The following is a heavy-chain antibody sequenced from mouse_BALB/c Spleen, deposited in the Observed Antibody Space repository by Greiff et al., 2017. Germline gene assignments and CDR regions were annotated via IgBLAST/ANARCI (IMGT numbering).Heavy chain of an antibody. D-gene: IGHD1-2*01. Sequence: EVQLQESGPGLVKPSQSLSLTCTVTGYSITSDYAWNWIRQFPGNKLEWMGYISYSGSTSYNPSLKSRISITRDTSKNQFFLQLNSVTTEDTATYYCARGDSLLRLLRVLFDDWGQGTTLTVSS. CDR1: GYSITSDYA. CDR2: ISYSGST. CDR3: ARGDSLLRLLRVLFDD. V-gene: IGHV3-2*02. J-gene: IGHJ2*01.